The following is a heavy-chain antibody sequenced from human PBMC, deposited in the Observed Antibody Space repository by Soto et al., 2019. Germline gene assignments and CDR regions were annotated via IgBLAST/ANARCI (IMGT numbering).Heavy chain of an antibody. Sequence: ASVKVSCKASGYTFTDYYIQWVRQAPGQGLEWMGWINPNSGGTYYAQKFEGRVTMTRDTSITTAYMELSMLRSDDTAVYYCAGDCGVTTVLTNWLDPWGQGTRVTVSS. CDR1: GYTFTDYY. J-gene: IGHJ5*02. CDR3: AGDCGVTTVLTNWLDP. D-gene: IGHD4-17*01. CDR2: INPNSGGT. V-gene: IGHV1-2*02.